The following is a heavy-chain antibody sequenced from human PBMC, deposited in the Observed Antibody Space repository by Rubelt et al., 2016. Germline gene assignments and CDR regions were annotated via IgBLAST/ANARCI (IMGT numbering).Heavy chain of an antibody. J-gene: IGHJ4*02. CDR1: GFSVRSRY. Sequence: EVHLVESGGGLVKPGGSLRLSCAGSGFSVRSRYMTWVRQAPGKGLEWVSVIYNGGSTFYADSVRGRFIFSRDESKNTLHLQMNSLRAEDSAVYYCEADFGDYWGQGISVFVSS. CDR2: IYNGGST. CDR3: EADFGDY. D-gene: IGHD3-10*01. V-gene: IGHV3-53*01.